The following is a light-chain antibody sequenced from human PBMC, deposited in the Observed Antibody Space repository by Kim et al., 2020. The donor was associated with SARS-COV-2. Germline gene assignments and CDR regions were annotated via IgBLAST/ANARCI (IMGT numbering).Light chain of an antibody. Sequence: RGTISGSGANSNIGTNTLSWFQQLPGPAPRLLIYNHNQRPSGVPDRFSGSKSGTSASLAISGLQSEDEGDYYCAAWEDSLDGYVFATGTKVTVL. CDR2: NHN. CDR3: AAWEDSLDGYV. J-gene: IGLJ1*01. V-gene: IGLV1-44*01. CDR1: NSNIGTNT.